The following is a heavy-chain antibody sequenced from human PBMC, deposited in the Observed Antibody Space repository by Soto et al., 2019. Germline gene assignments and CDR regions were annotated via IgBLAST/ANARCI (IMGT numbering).Heavy chain of an antibody. CDR1: GDPLTGYY. Sequence: ASVRVSLKGSGDPLTGYYMHWVLQAPGQVLDWVGWINPNNCVTQNAYAFQCRVTMTRDMSIRTTYMELSRLRSDDTAVYYCARGGYLLLNWFDPWGQGTLVTVSS. V-gene: IGHV1-2*07. CDR3: ARGGYLLLNWFDP. J-gene: IGHJ5*02. D-gene: IGHD1-1*01. CDR2: INPNNCVT.